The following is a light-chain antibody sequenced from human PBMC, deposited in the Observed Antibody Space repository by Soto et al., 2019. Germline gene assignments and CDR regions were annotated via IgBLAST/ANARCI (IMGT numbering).Light chain of an antibody. Sequence: QSALTQPASVSGSPGQSIAISCTGTSSDVGGYIYVYWYQQHPGKAPKLMIYEVSNRPSGVSNRFSGSKSGSTASLTISGLQAEDEAYYYCSSYTSSSTYVFGTGTKLTVL. CDR2: EVS. V-gene: IGLV2-14*01. CDR1: SSDVGGYIY. J-gene: IGLJ1*01. CDR3: SSYTSSSTYV.